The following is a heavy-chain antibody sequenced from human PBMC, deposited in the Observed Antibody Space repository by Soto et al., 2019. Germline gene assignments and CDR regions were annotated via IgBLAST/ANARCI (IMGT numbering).Heavy chain of an antibody. D-gene: IGHD1-20*01. J-gene: IGHJ5*02. V-gene: IGHV1-18*01. CDR2: ISTYNGNT. CDR1: GYTFTTYG. Sequence: QVQLVQSGAEVKKPGASVKVSCKASGYTFTTYGITWVRQAPGQGLEWMGWISTYNGNTNYAQKLQGRVTMTTETSASTAYMEVRSLKSDDTAVYYCARDRAVTGPTGRFNWFDPWGQGTLVLVSS. CDR3: ARDRAVTGPTGRFNWFDP.